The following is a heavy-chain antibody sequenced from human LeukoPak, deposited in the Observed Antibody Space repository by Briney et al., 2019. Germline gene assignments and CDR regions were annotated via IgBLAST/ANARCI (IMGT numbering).Heavy chain of an antibody. J-gene: IGHJ4*02. Sequence: SETLSLTCGVYGGSFRGYYWSWIRQSPGKGLEWIGEINHSGSTNYNPSLKSRVTISVDTSKNQFSLKLSSVTAADTAVYYCATPDSSGYYYLYWGQGTLVTVSS. V-gene: IGHV4-34*01. CDR3: ATPDSSGYYYLY. D-gene: IGHD3-22*01. CDR1: GGSFRGYY. CDR2: INHSGST.